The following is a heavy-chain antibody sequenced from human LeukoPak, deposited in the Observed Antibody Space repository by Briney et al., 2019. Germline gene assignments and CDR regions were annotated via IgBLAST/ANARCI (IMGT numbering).Heavy chain of an antibody. CDR1: GYTFNSYD. D-gene: IGHD3-9*01. CDR2: ISTYNGNT. V-gene: IGHV1-18*01. CDR3: ARVEGNVLRYFDWFSIDY. Sequence: ASVKVSCKASGYTFNSYDISWVRQAPGQGLEWMAWISTYNGNTNYALKVQGRATMTTDTSTSTAYMELSSLRSEDTAVYYCARVEGNVLRYFDWFSIDYWGQGTLVTVSS. J-gene: IGHJ4*02.